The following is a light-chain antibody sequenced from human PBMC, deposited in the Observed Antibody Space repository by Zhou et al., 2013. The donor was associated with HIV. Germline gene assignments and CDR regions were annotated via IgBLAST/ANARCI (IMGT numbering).Light chain of an antibody. Sequence: DIQMTQSPPSLSASVGDRVTIACRASQTISTYLNWYQQKPGKAPKLLIYAASSLQSGVPSRFSGSGSGTDFTLTISSLQPEDFATYFCQQSYTTPRTFGGGRRWTS. CDR3: QQSYTTPRT. V-gene: IGKV1-39*01. J-gene: IGKJ4*01. CDR2: AAS. CDR1: QTISTY.